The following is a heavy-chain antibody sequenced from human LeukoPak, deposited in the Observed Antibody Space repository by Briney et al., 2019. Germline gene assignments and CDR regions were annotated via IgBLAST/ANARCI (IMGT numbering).Heavy chain of an antibody. CDR3: AKGGYYDSRGYYYEYDY. CDR2: ISGSGSST. V-gene: IGHV3-23*01. CDR1: GFTFNYFA. D-gene: IGHD3-22*01. J-gene: IGHJ4*02. Sequence: PGGSLRLSCAASGFTFNYFALSWVRQAPGKGLEWVSAISGSGSSTYYADSVKGRFTISRDNSKNTLYVEMNSLRAEDTALYYCAKGGYYDSRGYYYEYDYWGQGTLVTVSS.